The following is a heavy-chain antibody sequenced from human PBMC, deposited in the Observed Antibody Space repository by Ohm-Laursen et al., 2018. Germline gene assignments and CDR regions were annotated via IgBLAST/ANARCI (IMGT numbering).Heavy chain of an antibody. J-gene: IGHJ4*02. D-gene: IGHD6-19*01. CDR1: GGAISSYY. CDR3: ARQESSGWYPDY. V-gene: IGHV4-59*08. Sequence: TLSLTCSVSGGAISSYYWTWIPQPPGKALEGIGYIYYSGGTTNNPPLKTRITISVDTSKNQFSQRLSSVTAADTAVYYCARQESSGWYPDYWGQGTLVTVSS. CDR2: IYYSGGT.